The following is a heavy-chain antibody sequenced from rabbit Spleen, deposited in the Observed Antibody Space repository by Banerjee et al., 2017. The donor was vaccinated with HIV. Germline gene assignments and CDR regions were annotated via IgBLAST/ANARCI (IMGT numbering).Heavy chain of an antibody. CDR1: GLSLSNSAY. V-gene: IGHV1S40*01. CDR2: INADTGKS. CDR3: ARDLAGVTGWNFYL. J-gene: IGHJ4*01. Sequence: QSLEESGGDLVKPGASLTLTCTASGLSLSNSAYMCWVRQAPGKGLEWIACINADTGKSVYASWATGRFPVSRTSSTTVTLQMTSLTAADRATYFCARDLAGVTGWNFYLWGQGTLVTVS. D-gene: IGHD4-1*01.